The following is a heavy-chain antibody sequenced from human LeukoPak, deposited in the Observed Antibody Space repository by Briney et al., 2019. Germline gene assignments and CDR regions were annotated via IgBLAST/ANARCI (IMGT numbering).Heavy chain of an antibody. Sequence: GGSLRLSCAASGFTFSSHWMSWVRQAPGMGLEWVANIKEDGSDIYYVDSVKGRFTISRDNAENSLYLQMNSLRAEDTAVYYCARVRRDGYNYWFDPWGQGTLVTVSS. V-gene: IGHV3-7*01. J-gene: IGHJ5*02. D-gene: IGHD5-12*01. CDR1: GFTFSSHW. CDR2: IKEDGSDI. CDR3: ARVRRDGYNYWFDP.